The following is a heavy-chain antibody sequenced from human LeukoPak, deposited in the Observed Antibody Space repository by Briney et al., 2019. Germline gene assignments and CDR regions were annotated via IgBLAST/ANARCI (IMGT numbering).Heavy chain of an antibody. J-gene: IGHJ3*02. CDR1: GGTFSSYA. CDR2: MNPNSGNT. CDR3: ARGGLVDDAFDI. D-gene: IGHD6-6*01. Sequence: ASVKVSCKASGGTFSSYAINWVRQATGQGLEWMGWMNPNSGNTGYAQKFQGRVTISRNTSISTAYMELSSLRSEDTAVHYCARGGLVDDAFDIWGQGTMVTVSS. V-gene: IGHV1-8*03.